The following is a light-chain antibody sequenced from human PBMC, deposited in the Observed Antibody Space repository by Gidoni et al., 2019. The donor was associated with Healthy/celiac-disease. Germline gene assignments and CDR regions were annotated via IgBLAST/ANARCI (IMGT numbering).Light chain of an antibody. CDR2: GAS. Sequence: EIVLTQSPGTLSLSQGERATLSCRASQSVSRSYIAWYQQKPGQAPRLLIYGASSRATGIPDRVSGSGSGTDFTLTISRLEPEDFAVYYCQQYGSSLRTFGQGTKVEIK. CDR3: QQYGSSLRT. V-gene: IGKV3-20*01. CDR1: QSVSRSY. J-gene: IGKJ1*01.